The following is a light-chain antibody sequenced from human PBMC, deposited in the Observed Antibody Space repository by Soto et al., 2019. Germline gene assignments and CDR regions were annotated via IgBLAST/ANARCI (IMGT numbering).Light chain of an antibody. CDR2: GAS. Sequence: EIVLTQSPGTLSLSPGERATLSCRASQSVSSSYLAWYRHKPGQAHRLLISGASSRATGIPDRFSGRGSGTDFTLTISRLEPEDFAVYYCQQYGSSPFAFGPGTKVDIK. CDR3: QQYGSSPFA. J-gene: IGKJ3*01. V-gene: IGKV3-20*01. CDR1: QSVSSSY.